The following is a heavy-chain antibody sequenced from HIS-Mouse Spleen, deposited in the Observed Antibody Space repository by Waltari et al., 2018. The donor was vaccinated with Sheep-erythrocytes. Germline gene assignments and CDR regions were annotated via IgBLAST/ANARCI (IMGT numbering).Heavy chain of an antibody. D-gene: IGHD4-17*01. J-gene: IGHJ3*02. Sequence: VQLVESGGGLIQPGGSLRLSCAASGFTVSSNYMSWVRQAPGKGLEGVSVIYSGGSTYYADSVKGRFTISRDNSKNTLYLQMNSLRAEDTAVYYCARGHPDYGDYDACDIWGQGTMVTVSS. CDR2: IYSGGST. V-gene: IGHV3-53*01. CDR1: GFTVSSNY. CDR3: ARGHPDYGDYDACDI.